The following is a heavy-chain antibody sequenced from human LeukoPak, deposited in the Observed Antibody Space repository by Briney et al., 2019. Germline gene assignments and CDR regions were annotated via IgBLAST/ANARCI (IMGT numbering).Heavy chain of an antibody. CDR3: ARESYSSSWYNRFDY. D-gene: IGHD6-13*01. Sequence: GGSLRLSCAASGFTFSTYGMHWVRQAPGKGLEWVAVIWYDGSNKYYADSVKGRFTISRDNSKNTLYLQMNSLRAEDTAVYYCARESYSSSWYNRFDYWGQGTLVTVSS. CDR1: GFTFSTYG. CDR2: IWYDGSNK. J-gene: IGHJ4*02. V-gene: IGHV3-33*01.